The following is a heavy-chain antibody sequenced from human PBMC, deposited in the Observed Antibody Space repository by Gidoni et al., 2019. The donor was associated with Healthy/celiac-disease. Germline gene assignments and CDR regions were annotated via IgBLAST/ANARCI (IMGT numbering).Heavy chain of an antibody. Sequence: QVQLVQSGAEVKKPGSSVKVSCKASGGTVSSEAISGGRQAPGHGLEGMGRIIPSLGIANSAQKFQGRVTITADKSTSTAYMELRSLRSEDTAVYYCARDLIGGTWNPDAGGHYYSMDVWGKGTTVTVSS. CDR2: IIPSLGIA. D-gene: IGHD1-1*01. CDR1: GGTVSSEA. V-gene: IGHV1-69*04. J-gene: IGHJ6*03. CDR3: ARDLIGGTWNPDAGGHYYSMDV.